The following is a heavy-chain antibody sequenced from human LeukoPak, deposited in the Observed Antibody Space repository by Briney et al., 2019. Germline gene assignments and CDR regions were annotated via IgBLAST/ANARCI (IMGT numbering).Heavy chain of an antibody. J-gene: IGHJ3*02. D-gene: IGHD3-10*01. CDR1: GGSVSSGSYY. CDR2: IYYSGST. Sequence: SETLSLTCTVSGGSVSSGSYYWSWIRPPPGKGLEWIGYIYYSGSTNYNPSLKSRVTISVDTSKNQFSLKLSSVTAADTAVYYCAREKGVGAFDIWGQGTMVTVSS. V-gene: IGHV4-61*01. CDR3: AREKGVGAFDI.